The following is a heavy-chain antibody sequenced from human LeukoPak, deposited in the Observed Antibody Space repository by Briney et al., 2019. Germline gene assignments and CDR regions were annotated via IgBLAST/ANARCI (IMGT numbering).Heavy chain of an antibody. CDR1: GFTFSSYA. V-gene: IGHV4-30-2*01. D-gene: IGHD1-26*01. CDR2: IYHSGST. CDR3: AGLTTTAWYFDL. Sequence: LRLSCAASGFTFSSYAMSWVRQAPGKGLEWIGYIYHSGSTYYNPSLNSRVTMSLDRSKNQFSLKVNSVTAADTAVYYCAGLTTTAWYFDLWGRGTLVTVSS. J-gene: IGHJ2*01.